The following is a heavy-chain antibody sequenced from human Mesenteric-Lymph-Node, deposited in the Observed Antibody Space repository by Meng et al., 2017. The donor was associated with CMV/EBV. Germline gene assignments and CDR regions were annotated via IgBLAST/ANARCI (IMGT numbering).Heavy chain of an antibody. CDR2: INPANGYT. V-gene: IGHV1-3*03. D-gene: IGHD1-1*01. CDR3: ARGGTTGAMLY. Sequence: SCKASGYIFTSYILHWLRQAPGQSLEFLGWINPANGYTKYSQKFQGRVTLTRDTSATTAYMEMNNLTPEDVAVYFCARGGTTGAMLYWGQGTLVTVSS. J-gene: IGHJ4*02. CDR1: GYIFTSYI.